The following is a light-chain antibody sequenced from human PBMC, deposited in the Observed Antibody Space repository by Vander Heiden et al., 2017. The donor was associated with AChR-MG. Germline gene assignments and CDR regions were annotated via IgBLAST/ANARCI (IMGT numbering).Light chain of an antibody. CDR1: PKISCH. J-gene: IGKJ1*01. V-gene: IGKV1-39*01. Sequence: DIQMTQSPSSLSASVGDRVTITCRASPKISCHLNWYQQRPGKAPKLLIYGASVVQAGGPSRCSSSGSGTDFALTIGNLQPEDFATYFCQQSNSSPRTFGQGTKVEMK. CDR3: QQSNSSPRT. CDR2: GAS.